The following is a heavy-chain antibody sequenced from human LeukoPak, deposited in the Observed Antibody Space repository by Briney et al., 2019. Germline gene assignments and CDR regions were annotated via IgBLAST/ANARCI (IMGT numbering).Heavy chain of an antibody. V-gene: IGHV4-61*02. CDR3: ARDLSYDIRRYYYMDV. CDR1: GGSISSGSYY. D-gene: IGHD3-22*01. J-gene: IGHJ6*03. CDR2: IYTSGST. Sequence: PSETLSLTCTVSGGSISSGSYYWSWIRQPAGKGLEWIGRIYTSGSTNYNPSLKSRATISVDTSKNQFSLKLSSVTAADTALYYCARDLSYDIRRYYYMDVWGKGTTVTISS.